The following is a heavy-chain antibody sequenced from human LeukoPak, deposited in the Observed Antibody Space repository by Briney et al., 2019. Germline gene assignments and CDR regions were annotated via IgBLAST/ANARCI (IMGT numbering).Heavy chain of an antibody. J-gene: IGHJ3*02. CDR3: ATATYSTNAFDI. CDR2: ISWNSGSI. D-gene: IGHD6-13*01. CDR1: GFTLDDYA. V-gene: IGHV3-9*01. Sequence: GRSLRLSCAASGFTLDDYAMHWVRQAPGKGLEWVSGISWNSGSIGYADSVKGRFTISRDNAKNSLYLQMNSLRAEDTAVYYCATATYSTNAFDIWGQGTMVTVSS.